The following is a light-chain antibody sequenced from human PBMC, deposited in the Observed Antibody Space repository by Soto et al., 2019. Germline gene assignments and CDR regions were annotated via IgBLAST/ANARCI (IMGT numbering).Light chain of an antibody. V-gene: IGKV3-11*01. CDR1: QSVNTN. J-gene: IGKJ5*01. CDR2: DAS. Sequence: EIVLTQSPDTLSLSPGERATLSCRASQSVNTNLAWYQQKPGQAPRLLIYDASNRATGIPARFSGSGSGTDFTLTISSLEPEDFAVYYCQQRSNWPPLITFGQGTRLEIK. CDR3: QQRSNWPPLIT.